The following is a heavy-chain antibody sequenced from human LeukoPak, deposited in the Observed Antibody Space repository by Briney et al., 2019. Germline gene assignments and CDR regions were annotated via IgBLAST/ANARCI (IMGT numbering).Heavy chain of an antibody. D-gene: IGHD2-2*01. CDR2: IRSKANSYAT. CDR3: TSHLPDIVVVPAASDV. J-gene: IGHJ6*04. CDR1: GFTFSGSA. V-gene: IGHV3-73*01. Sequence: GGSLRLSCAASGFTFSGSAMHWVRQASGKGLEWVGRIRSKANSYATAYAASVKGRFTISGDDSKNTAYLQMNSLKTEDTAVYYCTSHLPDIVVVPAASDVWGKGTTVTVSS.